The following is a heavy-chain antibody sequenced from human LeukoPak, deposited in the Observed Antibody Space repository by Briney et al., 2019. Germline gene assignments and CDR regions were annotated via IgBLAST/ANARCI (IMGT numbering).Heavy chain of an antibody. V-gene: IGHV3-7*01. CDR3: ARREPYCGGDCSDAFDI. J-gene: IGHJ3*02. Sequence: GGSLRLSCAASGFIFTKSWMSWVRQAPGKGLEWVATIKQDGTRQYYVDSVKGRFTISRDDAKNSLYLQLNSLRAEDTAVYYCARREPYCGGDCSDAFDIWGQGTMVTVSS. CDR2: IKQDGTRQ. D-gene: IGHD2-21*02. CDR1: GFIFTKSW.